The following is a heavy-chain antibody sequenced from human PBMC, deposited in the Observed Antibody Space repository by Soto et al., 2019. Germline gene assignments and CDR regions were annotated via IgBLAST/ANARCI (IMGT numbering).Heavy chain of an antibody. CDR3: AGEAGTMIVEH. J-gene: IGHJ1*01. Sequence: QVQLVQSGAEVKKPGSSVNVSCKASGGTFSSYTISWVRQAPGQGLEWMGRIIPILGIANYAQKFQGRVTITADKSARTAYMELSSLRSEDTAVYYCAGEAGTMIVEHWGQGTLVTVSS. D-gene: IGHD3-22*01. CDR2: IIPILGIA. V-gene: IGHV1-69*02. CDR1: GGTFSSYT.